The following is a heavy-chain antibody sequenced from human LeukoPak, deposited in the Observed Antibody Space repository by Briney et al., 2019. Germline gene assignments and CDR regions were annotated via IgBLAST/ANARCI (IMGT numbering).Heavy chain of an antibody. CDR3: ARSPQGTATTANWLDP. J-gene: IGHJ5*02. CDR2: MSYSGRT. CDR1: GGSISISNYY. D-gene: IGHD4-17*01. Sequence: SETLSLTCTVSGGSISISNYYWGWIRQPPGKGLEWIGNMSYSGRTYYNPSLKTRVTVSLDTSKNQFSLNLISVTAADTAVYYCARSPQGTATTANWLDPWGQGTLVTVSS. V-gene: IGHV4-39*07.